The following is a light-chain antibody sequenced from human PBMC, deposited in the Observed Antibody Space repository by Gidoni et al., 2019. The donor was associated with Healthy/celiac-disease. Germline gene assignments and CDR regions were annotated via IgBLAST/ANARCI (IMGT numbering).Light chain of an antibody. CDR2: QDS. V-gene: IGLV3-1*01. Sequence: SYELTQPPSVSVSPGQTASITCSGDKLGDNYACWYQQKPAQSPVLVIYQDSKRPSGIPERFSGSNSGNTATLTISGTQAMDEADYYCQAWDSSTAVVFGGGTKLTVL. CDR3: QAWDSSTAVV. CDR1: KLGDNY. J-gene: IGLJ2*01.